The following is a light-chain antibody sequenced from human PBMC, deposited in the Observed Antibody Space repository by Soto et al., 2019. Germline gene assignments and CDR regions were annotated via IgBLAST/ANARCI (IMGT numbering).Light chain of an antibody. Sequence: QSAQTQPASLSGSPGQSIAISCTGTSSDIGGYNSVSWYQHHPGKAPKLLIYDVTKRPSRVSDRFSGSKSGNTASLTISGLQAEDEADYYCNSYTNSGTLVVFGGGTKLTVL. CDR3: NSYTNSGTLVV. CDR1: SSDIGGYNS. V-gene: IGLV2-14*03. J-gene: IGLJ2*01. CDR2: DVT.